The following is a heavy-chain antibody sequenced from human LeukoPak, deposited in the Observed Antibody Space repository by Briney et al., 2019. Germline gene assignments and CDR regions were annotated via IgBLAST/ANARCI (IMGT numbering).Heavy chain of an antibody. CDR2: IYSGGSI. CDR3: AGAPRVTVDAFDI. J-gene: IGHJ3*02. V-gene: IGHV3-53*01. D-gene: IGHD2-21*02. CDR1: GFTVSSNY. Sequence: GGSLRLSCATSGFTVSSNYMSWVRQAPGKGLEWVSVIYSGGSIYYADSVKGRFTISRDNSKNTLYLQMNSLRAEDTAVYYCAGAPRVTVDAFDILGQGTMVTVSS.